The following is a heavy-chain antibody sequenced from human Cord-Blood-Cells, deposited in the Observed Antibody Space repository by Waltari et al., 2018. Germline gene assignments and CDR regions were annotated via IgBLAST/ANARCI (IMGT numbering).Heavy chain of an antibody. V-gene: IGHV1-2*04. Sequence: QVQLVQSGAEVKKPGASVKVSCKASGYTFTGYYMHWVRQAPGQGLEWMGWINPNSGGTNYAQKFQGWVTMTRDTSISTAYMELSRLRSDDTAVYYCARSPDWAVGATEFDYWGQGTLVTVSS. CDR1: GYTFTGYY. J-gene: IGHJ4*02. CDR2: INPNSGGT. CDR3: ARSPDWAVGATEFDY. D-gene: IGHD1-26*01.